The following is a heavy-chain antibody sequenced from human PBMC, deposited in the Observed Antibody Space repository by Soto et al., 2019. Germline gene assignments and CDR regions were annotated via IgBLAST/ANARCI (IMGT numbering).Heavy chain of an antibody. J-gene: IGHJ5*02. CDR2: THYRSRWSS. V-gene: IGHV6-1*01. Sequence: PSQTLSLTCAISGDNISSNSAAWNWIRQSPSRGLEWLGRTHYRSRWSSDYAESVKGRITINPDTSKNQFSLLLNSVTPEDTAVYFCARRIAAGGSNWFDPWGQGTQVTVSS. CDR1: GDNISSNSAA. D-gene: IGHD6-13*01. CDR3: ARRIAAGGSNWFDP.